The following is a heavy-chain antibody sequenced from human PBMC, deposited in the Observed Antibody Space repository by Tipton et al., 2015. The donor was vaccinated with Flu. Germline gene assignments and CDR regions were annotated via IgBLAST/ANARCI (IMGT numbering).Heavy chain of an antibody. CDR1: GGSVSSRSYS. CDR3: ARSPGDPTGEVPIFDY. J-gene: IGHJ4*02. Sequence: GLVKPSETLSISCTVSGGSVSSRSYSWNWIRQPPGKGLEWIGNILKTGNTEQHPSLKSRVSISVDTSKSQFSLNLTSVTAADTAVYFCARSPGDPTGEVPIFDYWGQGILV. V-gene: IGHV4-61*01. D-gene: IGHD7-27*01. CDR2: ILKTGNT.